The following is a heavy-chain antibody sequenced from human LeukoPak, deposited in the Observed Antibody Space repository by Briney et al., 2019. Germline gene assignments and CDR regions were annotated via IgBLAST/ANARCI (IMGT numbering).Heavy chain of an antibody. D-gene: IGHD1-1*01. CDR2: IASDGSIT. CDR3: ARPGDGFDY. J-gene: IGHJ4*02. CDR1: GFTFSSYW. Sequence: GGSLRLSCAASGFTFSSYWMHWVRQAPGEGLVWVSRIASDGSITIYADSVKGRFTISRDNAKNTLFLQMSSLRAEDTAVYYCARPGDGFDYWGQGTLVTVSS. V-gene: IGHV3-74*01.